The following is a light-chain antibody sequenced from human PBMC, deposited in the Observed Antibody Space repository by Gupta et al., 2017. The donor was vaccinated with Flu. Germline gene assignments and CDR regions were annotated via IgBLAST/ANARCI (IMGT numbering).Light chain of an antibody. CDR3: HQSSSSPQT. J-gene: IGKJ5*01. CDR2: DAS. V-gene: IGKV3-20*01. CDR1: ESVSSRS. Sequence: IVLTQSPDTLSSSPGARATLSCRASESVSSRSLTWYQQKPGQPPRIIIYDASTRATGIPDRFSGSGSGTDFTLTITRLEPEDFAVYYCHQSSSSPQTFGQGTRL.